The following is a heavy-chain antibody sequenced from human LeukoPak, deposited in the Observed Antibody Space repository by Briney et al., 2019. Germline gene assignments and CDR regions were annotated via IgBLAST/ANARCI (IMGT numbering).Heavy chain of an antibody. Sequence: GGSLRLSCAASGFTFSSYAMTWVRQAPGKGLEWVSAIISSGGGTYYADSVKGRFTISRDNSKNTLYLQMNSLRAEDTAVYYCAKDPIAVRGVIMSLWGQGTLVTVSS. J-gene: IGHJ4*02. D-gene: IGHD3-10*01. V-gene: IGHV3-23*01. CDR1: GFTFSSYA. CDR3: AKDPIAVRGVIMSL. CDR2: IISSGGGT.